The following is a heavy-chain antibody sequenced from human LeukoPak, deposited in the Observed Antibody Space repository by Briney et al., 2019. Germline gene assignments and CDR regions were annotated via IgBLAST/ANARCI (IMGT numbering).Heavy chain of an antibody. D-gene: IGHD2-15*01. CDR1: GLTVSSNY. Sequence: PGGSLRLSCAASGLTVSSNYMSWVRQAPGRGLEWVSVIYSGGSTYYADSVKGRFTISRDHSNNTLYLQMNSLRAEDTALYYCARYCNCGNCYFDSWGQGTLVTVSS. CDR3: ARYCNCGNCYFDS. CDR2: IYSGGST. V-gene: IGHV3-53*01. J-gene: IGHJ4*02.